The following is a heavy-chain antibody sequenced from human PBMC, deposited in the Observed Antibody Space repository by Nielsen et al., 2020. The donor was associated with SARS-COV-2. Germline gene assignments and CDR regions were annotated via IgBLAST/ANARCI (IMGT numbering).Heavy chain of an antibody. V-gene: IGHV3-7*03. CDR1: GFTFSSYA. CDR3: AKDIEVITIFGVVITSYSFDY. D-gene: IGHD3-3*01. J-gene: IGHJ4*02. Sequence: GESLKISCAASGFTFSSYAMSWVRQAPGKGLEWVANIKQDGSEKYYVDSVKGRFTISRDNAKNSLYLQMNSLRAEDTAVYYCAKDIEVITIFGVVITSYSFDYWGQGTLVTVSS. CDR2: IKQDGSEK.